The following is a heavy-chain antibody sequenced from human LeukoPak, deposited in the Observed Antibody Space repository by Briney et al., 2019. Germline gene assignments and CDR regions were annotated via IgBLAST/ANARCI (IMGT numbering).Heavy chain of an antibody. Sequence: GGSLRLSCAASGFTFSSYGMHWVRQAPGKGLEWVAFIRYDGSNKYYADSVKGRFTISRDNSKNTLYLQMNSLRAEDTAVYYCANSGDIVATTYYFDYWGQGTLVTVSS. CDR1: GFTFSSYG. CDR3: ANSGDIVATTYYFDY. J-gene: IGHJ4*02. CDR2: IRYDGSNK. D-gene: IGHD5-12*01. V-gene: IGHV3-30*02.